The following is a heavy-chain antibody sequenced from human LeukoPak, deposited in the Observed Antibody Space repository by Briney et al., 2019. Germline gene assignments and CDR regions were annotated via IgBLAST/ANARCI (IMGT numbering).Heavy chain of an antibody. Sequence: SETLSLTRTVSGGSISSSSYYWGWIRQPPGKGLEWIGSIYYSGSTYYNPSLKSRVTISVDTSKNQFSLKLSSVTAADTAVYYCARHKALWFGELWGQGTLVTVSS. V-gene: IGHV4-39*01. CDR2: IYYSGST. D-gene: IGHD3-10*01. CDR1: GGSISSSSYY. J-gene: IGHJ4*02. CDR3: ARHKALWFGEL.